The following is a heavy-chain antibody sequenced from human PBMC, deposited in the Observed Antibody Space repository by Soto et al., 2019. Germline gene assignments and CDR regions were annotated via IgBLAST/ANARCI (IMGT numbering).Heavy chain of an antibody. V-gene: IGHV4-31*03. J-gene: IGHJ5*02. CDR2: IYYSGRT. CDR1: GGSISSGGYY. CDR3: ARVRGGSTGWFDP. D-gene: IGHD3-16*01. Sequence: QVQLQESGPGLVKPSKTLSLTCTVSGGSISSGGYYWSWIRQHPGKGLEWIGYIYYSGRTYYNPSLKSRVTISVDTSKNQFALKLSSVTAADTAVYYCARVRGGSTGWFDPWGQGTLVTVSA.